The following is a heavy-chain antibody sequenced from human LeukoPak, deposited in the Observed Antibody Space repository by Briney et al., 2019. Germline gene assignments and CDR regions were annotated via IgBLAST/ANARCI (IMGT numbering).Heavy chain of an antibody. V-gene: IGHV3-30*04. D-gene: IGHD6-19*01. CDR2: ISYDGSNK. CDR3: ARGRGSGEYYYYMDV. CDR1: GFTFSSYA. J-gene: IGHJ6*03. Sequence: GGSLRLSCAASGFTFSSYAMHWVRQAPGKGLEWVAAISYDGSNKYYADSVKGRFTISRDNSKNTLYLQMNSLRAEDTAVYYCARGRGSGEYYYYMDVWGKGTTVTISS.